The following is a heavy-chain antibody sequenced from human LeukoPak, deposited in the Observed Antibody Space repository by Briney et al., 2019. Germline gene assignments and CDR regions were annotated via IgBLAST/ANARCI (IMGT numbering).Heavy chain of an antibody. J-gene: IGHJ4*02. CDR2: INPNSDAT. CDR3: ARDGKAAALFGDY. CDR1: GGTFSSYA. V-gene: IGHV1-2*02. Sequence: ASVKVSCKASGGTFSSYAISWVRQAPGQGLEWMGWINPNSDATNYAQKFEGRVTMTRDTSISTAYMELSRLISDDTAVYYCARDGKAAALFGDYWGQGTLVTVSS. D-gene: IGHD6-13*01.